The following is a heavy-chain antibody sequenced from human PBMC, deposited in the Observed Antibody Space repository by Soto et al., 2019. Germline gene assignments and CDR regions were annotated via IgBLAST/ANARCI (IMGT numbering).Heavy chain of an antibody. Sequence: QVQLVQSGAEVKKPGSSVKVSCKASGGTFSSYAISWVRQAPGQGLEWMGGIIPIFGTANYAQKFQGRVTITADESTSTAYMELSSLRSEDTAVYYCSREGVGYSSSWGADYWGKGTLVTVSS. J-gene: IGHJ4*02. D-gene: IGHD6-6*01. V-gene: IGHV1-69*01. CDR3: SREGVGYSSSWGADY. CDR2: IIPIFGTA. CDR1: GGTFSSYA.